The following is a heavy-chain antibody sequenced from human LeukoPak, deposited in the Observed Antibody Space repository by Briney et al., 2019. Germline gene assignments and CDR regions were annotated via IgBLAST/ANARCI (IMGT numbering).Heavy chain of an antibody. CDR3: ARGHTESAAAGIFDY. V-gene: IGHV3-66*01. Sequence: GGSLRLSCVASGLTVSSNYMSWVRQAPGKGLEWVSVIYSGRSTNYADSVKGRFTISRDNSKNTLYIQMNSLRAEDTAVYYCARGHTESAAAGIFDYWGQGTLVTVSS. CDR2: IYSGRST. CDR1: GLTVSSNY. D-gene: IGHD6-13*01. J-gene: IGHJ4*02.